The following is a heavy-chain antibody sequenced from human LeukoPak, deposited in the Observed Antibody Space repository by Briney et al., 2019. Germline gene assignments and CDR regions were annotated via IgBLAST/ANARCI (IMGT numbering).Heavy chain of an antibody. V-gene: IGHV3-74*01. Sequence: GGSLRLSCAPSGFTFSVFWMHWVRQAPGTGPVWVSRISPDGSTTNYADSVKGRFTISRDNAKNTLYLQISGLRAEDTAVYYCAKSPSWAQITMIDWGQGTLVTVSS. CDR1: GFTFSVFW. CDR2: ISPDGSTT. CDR3: AKSPSWAQITMID. J-gene: IGHJ4*02. D-gene: IGHD3-22*01.